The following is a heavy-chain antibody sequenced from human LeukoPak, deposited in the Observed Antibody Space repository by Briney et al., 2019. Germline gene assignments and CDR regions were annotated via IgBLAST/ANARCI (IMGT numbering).Heavy chain of an antibody. CDR2: ISHSERT. V-gene: IGHV4-34*01. CDR1: GGSFSGYY. CDR3: ARLRQIVAANADPSSGFDH. Sequence: SETLSLTCAVYGGSFSGYYWTWIRQPPGKGPEWIGEISHSERTNSNPSLKSRVTMSLDTSKNQFSLKLTSVTAADTAVYYCARLRQIVAANADPSSGFDHWGQGTLVTVSS. J-gene: IGHJ4*02. D-gene: IGHD6-25*01.